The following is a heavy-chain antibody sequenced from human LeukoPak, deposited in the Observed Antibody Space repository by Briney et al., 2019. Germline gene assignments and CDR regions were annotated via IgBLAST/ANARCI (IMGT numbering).Heavy chain of an antibody. Sequence: SETLSLTCAVYGGSFSGYYWSWIRQPPGKGLEWIGEMNHSGSTNYNPSLKSRVTISVDTSKNQFSLKLSSVTAADTAVYYCAREVHGSGSPFDYWGQGTLVTVSS. V-gene: IGHV4-34*01. CDR2: MNHSGST. CDR1: GGSFSGYY. J-gene: IGHJ4*02. D-gene: IGHD3-10*01. CDR3: AREVHGSGSPFDY.